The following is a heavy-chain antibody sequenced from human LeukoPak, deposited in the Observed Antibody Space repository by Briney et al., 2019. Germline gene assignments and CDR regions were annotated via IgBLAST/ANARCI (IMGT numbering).Heavy chain of an antibody. V-gene: IGHV3-48*02. Sequence: PGGSLRLSCAASGFTFTSYSMNWVRQAPGKGLEWASYISSSSRTIYYADSVKGRFTISRDSAKNSLYLEMNSLRDEDTAVYYCARGYYGDYTFDYWGQGTLVTVSS. D-gene: IGHD4-17*01. CDR1: GFTFTSYS. J-gene: IGHJ4*02. CDR3: ARGYYGDYTFDY. CDR2: ISSSSRTI.